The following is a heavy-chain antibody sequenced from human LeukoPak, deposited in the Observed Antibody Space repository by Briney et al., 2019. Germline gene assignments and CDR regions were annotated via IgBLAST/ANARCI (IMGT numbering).Heavy chain of an antibody. CDR3: ARDRGSSWTLDY. Sequence: GGSLRLSCAASGFPFSNYGMHWVRQAPGKGLEWLAVIWYDGSNKYYADSVKGRFTISRDNSKNALSLQMNSLRAEDTAVYYCARDRGSSWTLDYWGQGALVSVSS. J-gene: IGHJ4*02. CDR2: IWYDGSNK. CDR1: GFPFSNYG. V-gene: IGHV3-33*01. D-gene: IGHD6-13*01.